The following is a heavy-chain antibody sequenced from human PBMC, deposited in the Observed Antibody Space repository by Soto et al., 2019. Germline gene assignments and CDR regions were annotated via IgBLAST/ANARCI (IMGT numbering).Heavy chain of an antibody. CDR2: IYSGGST. Sequence: SETLSLTCTVSGGFVSSDTHSWSWIRQTPGKRLEWIGFIYSGGSTKNPSLRSRVTMSVDTSKNQFSLKLRSVIVADTAVYHCARFVRSCSATTCSTRADVWGQGITVTVSS. J-gene: IGHJ6*02. D-gene: IGHD2-2*01. CDR1: GGFVSSDTHS. V-gene: IGHV4-61*01. CDR3: ARFVRSCSATTCSTRADV.